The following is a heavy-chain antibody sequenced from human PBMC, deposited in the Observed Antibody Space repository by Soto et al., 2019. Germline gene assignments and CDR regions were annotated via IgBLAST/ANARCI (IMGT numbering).Heavy chain of an antibody. CDR2: IGGSGTMT. Sequence: SGGSLRLSCAASGFSFGTFAMNWVRQAPGEGLEWVSSIGGSGTMTHYADSVKGRLTISRDNSKNMVYLQMNTLRAEDTAVYYCVKEGNTLAPDYGGQGTLVTVSS. CDR1: GFSFGTFA. CDR3: VKEGNTLAPDY. V-gene: IGHV3-23*01. J-gene: IGHJ4*02.